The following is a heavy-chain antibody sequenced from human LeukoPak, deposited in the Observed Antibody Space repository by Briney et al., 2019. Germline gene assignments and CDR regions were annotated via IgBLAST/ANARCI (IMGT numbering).Heavy chain of an antibody. Sequence: GGSLRLSCAASGFTFSSYSMNWVRQAPGKGLEWVSVIYSGGSTYYADSVKGRFTISRDNSKNTLYLQMNSLRAEDTAVYYCARGEEGATAYWGQGTLVTVSS. CDR1: GFTFSSYS. V-gene: IGHV3-66*02. J-gene: IGHJ4*02. D-gene: IGHD1-26*01. CDR3: ARGEEGATAY. CDR2: IYSGGST.